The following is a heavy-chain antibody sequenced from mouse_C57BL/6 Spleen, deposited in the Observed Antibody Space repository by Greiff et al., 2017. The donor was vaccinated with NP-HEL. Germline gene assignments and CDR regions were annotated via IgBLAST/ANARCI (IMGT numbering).Heavy chain of an antibody. V-gene: IGHV1-52*01. D-gene: IGHD1-1*01. J-gene: IGHJ1*03. Sequence: VQLQQPGAELVRPGSSVKLSCKASGYTFTSYWMHWVKQRPIQGLEWIGNIDPSDSETHYNQKFKDKATLTVDKSSSTAYMQLSSLTSEDSAVYYCAYYYGSSYPYWYFDVWGTGTTVTVSS. CDR2: IDPSDSET. CDR1: GYTFTSYW. CDR3: AYYYGSSYPYWYFDV.